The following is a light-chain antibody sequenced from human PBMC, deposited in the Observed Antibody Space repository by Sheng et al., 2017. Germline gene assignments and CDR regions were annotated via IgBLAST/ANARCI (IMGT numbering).Light chain of an antibody. CDR1: QDITKF. J-gene: IGKJ3*01. CDR3: QQNDNLPFT. CDR2: GAS. Sequence: DIQMTQSPSSLSASVGDRVTITCQASQDITKFLNWYQQKPGKAPKLLIYGASNLETGVPSRFSGSGSGTDFTFTIINLQPEDIATYFCQQNDNLPFTFGPGTKVDFK. V-gene: IGKV1-33*01.